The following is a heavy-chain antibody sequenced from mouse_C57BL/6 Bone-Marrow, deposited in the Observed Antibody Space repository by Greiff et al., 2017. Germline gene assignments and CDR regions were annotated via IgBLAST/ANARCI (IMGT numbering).Heavy chain of an antibody. J-gene: IGHJ1*03. CDR3: SRWIWDWYFDV. V-gene: IGHV1-61*01. CDR1: GYTFTSYW. Sequence: QVHVKQPGAELVRPGSSVKLSCKASGYTFTSYWMDWVKQRPGQGLEWIGNIYPSDGGTHYNQKFKGKATLTVDKSSSTAYMQRNSLTSEDSAVSYCSRWIWDWYFDVWGTGTTVTVSS. D-gene: IGHD4-1*01. CDR2: IYPSDGGT.